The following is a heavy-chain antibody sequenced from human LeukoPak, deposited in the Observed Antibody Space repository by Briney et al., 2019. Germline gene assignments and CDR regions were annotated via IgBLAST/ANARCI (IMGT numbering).Heavy chain of an antibody. J-gene: IGHJ6*02. Sequence: GESLKISCKGSGYSFTSYWIGWVRQMPGKGLEWMGRIDPSDSYTYYSPSFQGHVTISADKSISTAYLQWSSLKASDTAMYYCARLVVIAVAGTHYGMDVWGQGTTVTVSS. CDR2: IDPSDSYT. V-gene: IGHV5-10-1*01. CDR3: ARLVVIAVAGTHYGMDV. D-gene: IGHD6-19*01. CDR1: GYSFTSYW.